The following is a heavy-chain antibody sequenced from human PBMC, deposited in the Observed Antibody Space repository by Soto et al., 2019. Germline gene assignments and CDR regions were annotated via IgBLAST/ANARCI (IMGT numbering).Heavy chain of an antibody. CDR2: ISYSGST. CDR1: GASITTYY. V-gene: IGHV4-59*01. D-gene: IGHD2-15*01. J-gene: IGHJ5*02. Sequence: PSETLSLTCTVSGASITTYYWSWIRQPPGKGLECIGYISYSGSTDYNPSLKSRVTISFDASKNQISLQVRSATAADAAVYYCARDLKEYCSDGKCNWFDPWGQGTLVTVS. CDR3: ARDLKEYCSDGKCNWFDP.